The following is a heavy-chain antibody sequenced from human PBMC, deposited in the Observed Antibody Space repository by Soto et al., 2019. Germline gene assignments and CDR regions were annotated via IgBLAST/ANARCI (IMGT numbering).Heavy chain of an antibody. CDR3: ARQLAAAGNEIDY. J-gene: IGHJ4*02. D-gene: IGHD6-13*01. Sequence: GESLKISCKGSGYSFTSYWVGWVRQMPGKGLEWMGIIYPGDSDTRYSPSFQGQVTISADKSISTAYLQWSSLKASDTAMYYCARQLAAAGNEIDYWGQGTLVTVSS. CDR1: GYSFTSYW. V-gene: IGHV5-51*01. CDR2: IYPGDSDT.